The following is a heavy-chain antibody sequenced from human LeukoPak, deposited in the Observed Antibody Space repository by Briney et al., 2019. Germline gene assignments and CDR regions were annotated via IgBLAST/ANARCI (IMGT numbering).Heavy chain of an antibody. CDR1: GGSITSYY. J-gene: IGHJ6*03. Sequence: SETLSLTCTVSGGSITSYYWSWIRQPPGKGLEWIGYIYYSGGTNYNPPLKSRGTTSVDTSKNQFSLKLSSVTAADTAVYYCARGGGYCSSTSCSYYYYYYKDVWGKGTTVTVSS. CDR2: IYYSGGT. D-gene: IGHD2-2*01. V-gene: IGHV4-59*01. CDR3: ARGGGYCSSTSCSYYYYYYKDV.